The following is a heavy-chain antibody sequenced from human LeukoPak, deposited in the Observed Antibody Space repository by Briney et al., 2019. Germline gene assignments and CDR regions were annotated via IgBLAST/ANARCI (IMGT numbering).Heavy chain of an antibody. Sequence: SETLSLTCAVSGYSISSGYFWGWIRQSPGKGLGWIGSIYHSGSTYYNPSLKSRVTISVDTSKNQFSLKLSSVTAADTAVYYCTGKYYYDSSGYYYVDYWGQGTLVTVSS. CDR2: IYHSGST. CDR3: TGKYYYDSSGYYYVDY. D-gene: IGHD3-22*01. CDR1: GYSISSGYF. J-gene: IGHJ4*02. V-gene: IGHV4-38-2*01.